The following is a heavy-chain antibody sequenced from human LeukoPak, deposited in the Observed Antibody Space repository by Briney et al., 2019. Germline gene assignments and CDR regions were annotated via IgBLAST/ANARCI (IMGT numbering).Heavy chain of an antibody. Sequence: PGGSLRLSCASSGFIFSDCAMTWVRQAPGEGLELVSTISGSGGTTYHAASVRRRFTISRDNSKNTLYLQMSSLRSEDTAVYYCAKGPSRIWLAEKLSYFDCWGQGTLVTASS. J-gene: IGHJ4*02. CDR3: AKGPSRIWLAEKLSYFDC. CDR2: ISGSGGTT. D-gene: IGHD2/OR15-2a*01. V-gene: IGHV3-23*01. CDR1: GFIFSDCA.